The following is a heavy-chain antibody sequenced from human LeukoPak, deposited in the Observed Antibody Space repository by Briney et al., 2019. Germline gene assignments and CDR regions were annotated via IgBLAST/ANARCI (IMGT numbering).Heavy chain of an antibody. Sequence: GGPLRLSCAASGFTFDDYAMHWVRQAPGKGLEWVSGISWNSGSIGYADSVKGRFTISRDNAKNSLYPQMNSLRAEDMALYYCAKGVFGVVKDAFDIWGQGTMVTVSS. D-gene: IGHD3-3*01. CDR1: GFTFDDYA. J-gene: IGHJ3*02. V-gene: IGHV3-9*03. CDR3: AKGVFGVVKDAFDI. CDR2: ISWNSGSI.